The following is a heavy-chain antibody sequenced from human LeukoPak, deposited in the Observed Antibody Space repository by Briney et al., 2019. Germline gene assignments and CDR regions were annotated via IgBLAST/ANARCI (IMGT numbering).Heavy chain of an antibody. V-gene: IGHV3-23*01. CDR3: AKDPQTLGSWWYYYYGMDV. CDR2: ISGSGGST. D-gene: IGHD3-10*01. J-gene: IGHJ6*02. CDR1: GFTFSSYA. Sequence: GGSLRLSCAASGFTFSSYAMSWVRQAPGKGLEWVSAISGSGGSTYYADSVKGRFTISRDNSKNMLYLQMNSLRAEDTAVYYCAKDPQTLGSWWYYYYGMDVWGQGTTVTVSS.